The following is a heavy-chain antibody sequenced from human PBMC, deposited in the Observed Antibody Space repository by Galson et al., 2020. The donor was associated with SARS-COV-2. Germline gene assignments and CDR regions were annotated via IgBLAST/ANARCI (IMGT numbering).Heavy chain of an antibody. CDR3: ARDRSSGWLGGMDV. V-gene: IGHV3-30-3*01. CDR2: ISYDGSNK. Sequence: GESLKISCAASGFTFSSYAMHWVRQAPGKGLEWVAVISYDGSNKYYADSVKGRFTISRDNSKNTLYLQMNSLRAEDTAVYYCARDRSSGWLGGMDVWGQGTTVTVSS. CDR1: GFTFSSYA. J-gene: IGHJ6*02. D-gene: IGHD6-19*01.